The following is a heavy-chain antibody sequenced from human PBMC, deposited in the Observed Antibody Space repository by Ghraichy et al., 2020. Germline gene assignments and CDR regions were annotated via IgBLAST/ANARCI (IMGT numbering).Heavy chain of an antibody. CDR1: GGSISSSHDY. CDR2: VLYSGST. CDR3: ARHSTGWYDWFDP. V-gene: IGHV4-39*01. Sequence: SETLSLTCTVSGGSISSSHDYWGWIRQPPGKGLEWIGSVLYSGSTNYSPSLKSRVTISVDTSKNHFSLNLTSVTAADTAGYYCARHSTGWYDWFDPWGQGTLVTVSS. D-gene: IGHD6-19*01. J-gene: IGHJ5*02.